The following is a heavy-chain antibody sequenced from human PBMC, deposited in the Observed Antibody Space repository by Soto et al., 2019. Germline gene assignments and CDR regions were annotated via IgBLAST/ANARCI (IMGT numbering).Heavy chain of an antibody. V-gene: IGHV1-58*02. J-gene: IGHJ6*02. D-gene: IGHD6-6*01. CDR1: GFTFTSSA. CDR3: AAESGGAAHYYYGMDV. CDR2: IVVGSGNT. Sequence: ASVKVSCKASGFTFTSSAMQWVRQARGQRLEWIGWIVVGSGNTNYAQKFQERVTITRDMSTSTAYMELSSLRSEDTAVYYCAAESGGAAHYYYGMDVWGQGTTVTVSS.